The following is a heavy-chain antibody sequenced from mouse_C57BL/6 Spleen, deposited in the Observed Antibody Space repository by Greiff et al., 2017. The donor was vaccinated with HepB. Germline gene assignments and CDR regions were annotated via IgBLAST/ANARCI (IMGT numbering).Heavy chain of an antibody. CDR2: IDPENGDT. CDR3: TIYYDYEDY. CDR1: GFNIKDDY. D-gene: IGHD2-4*01. Sequence: EVQLQQSGAELVRPGASVKLSCTASGFNIKDDYMHWVKQRPEQGLEWIGWIDPENGDTEYASKFQGKATITADTSSNTAYLQLSSLTSEDTAVYYCTIYYDYEDYWGQGTTLTVSS. J-gene: IGHJ2*01. V-gene: IGHV14-4*01.